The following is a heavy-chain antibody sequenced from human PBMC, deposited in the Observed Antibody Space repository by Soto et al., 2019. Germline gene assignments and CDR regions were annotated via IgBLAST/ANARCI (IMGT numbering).Heavy chain of an antibody. CDR3: ARGSARGAFDI. Sequence: SETLSLTCTVSGGSISSYCWNWIRQPPGKGLEWIGYIYYSGSTNYNPSLKSRVTISVDTSKNQFSLKLSSVTAADTVVYYCARGSARGAFDIWGQGTTVTVSS. V-gene: IGHV4-59*01. CDR2: IYYSGST. CDR1: GGSISSYC. J-gene: IGHJ3*02.